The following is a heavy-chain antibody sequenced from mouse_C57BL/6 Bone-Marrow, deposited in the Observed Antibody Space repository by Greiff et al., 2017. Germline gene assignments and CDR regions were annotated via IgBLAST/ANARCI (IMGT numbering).Heavy chain of an antibody. Sequence: DVQLVESGGGLVKPGGSLKLSCAASGFTFSSYAMSWVRQTPEKSLEWVATISDGGSYTYYPDNVKGRFTISRDNAKNNLYLQMSHLKSEDTAMYYCAKLGLDYWGQGTTLTVSS. V-gene: IGHV5-4*01. J-gene: IGHJ2*01. CDR2: ISDGGSYT. D-gene: IGHD4-1*01. CDR1: GFTFSSYA. CDR3: AKLGLDY.